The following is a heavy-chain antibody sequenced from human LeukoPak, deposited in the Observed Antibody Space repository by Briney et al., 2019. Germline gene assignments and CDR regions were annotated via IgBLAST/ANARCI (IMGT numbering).Heavy chain of an antibody. CDR2: INPNSGGT. Sequence: ASVKVSCKASGYTFTGYYMHRVRQAPGQGLECMGWINPNSGGTNYAQKFQGRVTMTRDTSISTAYMELSRLRSDDTAVYYCAREAVAGTGAFDIWGQGTMVTVSS. J-gene: IGHJ3*02. D-gene: IGHD6-19*01. CDR1: GYTFTGYY. V-gene: IGHV1-2*02. CDR3: AREAVAGTGAFDI.